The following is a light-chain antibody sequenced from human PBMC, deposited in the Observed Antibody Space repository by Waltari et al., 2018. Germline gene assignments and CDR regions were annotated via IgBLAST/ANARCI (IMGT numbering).Light chain of an antibody. CDR3: QQYDYYRT. Sequence: DLQMTQSPSALSASIGDRVTLTCLASQSIDIWLAWYQQKPGKPPKNLIYKSSILQSGVPSRFSGSGSGTEFTLTIANLQPDDSAVYYCQQYDYYRTFGQGTKVEV. CDR1: QSIDIW. J-gene: IGKJ1*01. V-gene: IGKV1-5*03. CDR2: KSS.